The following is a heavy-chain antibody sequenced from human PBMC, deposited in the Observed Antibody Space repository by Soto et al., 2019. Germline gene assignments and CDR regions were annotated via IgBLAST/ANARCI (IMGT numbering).Heavy chain of an antibody. J-gene: IGHJ1*01. CDR3: ARWDCSHNNCNGDYLQY. Sequence: QVQLVQSGAEVKKPGASEKVSCKASGYTFTTYGISWVRQAPGQGREWMGWISAYSGGANYVQKFQGRATMSTDTSTSTAYMELRSLRPDDTAMYYCARWDCSHNNCNGDYLQYWCHGSLGSVSS. CDR2: ISAYSGGA. V-gene: IGHV1-18*01. CDR1: GYTFTTYG. D-gene: IGHD2-15*01.